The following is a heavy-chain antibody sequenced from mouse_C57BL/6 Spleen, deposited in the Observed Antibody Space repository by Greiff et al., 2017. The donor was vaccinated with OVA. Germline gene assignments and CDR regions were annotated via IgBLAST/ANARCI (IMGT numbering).Heavy chain of an antibody. CDR1: GYAFSSSW. Sequence: VKLVESGPELVKPGASVKISCKASGYAFSSSWMNWVKQRPGKGLEWIGRIYPGDGDTNYNGKFKGKATLTADKSSSTAYMQLSSLTSEDAAVYFCASPSHYYAMDYWGQGTSVTVSS. V-gene: IGHV1-82*01. J-gene: IGHJ4*01. CDR2: IYPGDGDT. CDR3: ASPSHYYAMDY.